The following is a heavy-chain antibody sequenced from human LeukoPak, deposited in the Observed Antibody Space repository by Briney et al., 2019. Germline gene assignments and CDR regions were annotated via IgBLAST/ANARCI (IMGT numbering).Heavy chain of an antibody. Sequence: PGGSLRLSCAASGFTFSSHSMNWVRQAPGKGLEWVSYIISISSTIYYADSVKGRFTISRDNAKNSLYLQMNSLRADDTAVYYCARAVGHGSGSPRMDVWGNGTTVTVSS. V-gene: IGHV3-48*01. J-gene: IGHJ6*04. CDR1: GFTFSSHS. CDR2: IISISSTI. D-gene: IGHD3-10*01. CDR3: ARAVGHGSGSPRMDV.